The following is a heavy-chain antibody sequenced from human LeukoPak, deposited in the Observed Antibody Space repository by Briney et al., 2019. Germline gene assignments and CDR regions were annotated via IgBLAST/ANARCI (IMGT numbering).Heavy chain of an antibody. CDR2: ISSSSSTI. D-gene: IGHD6-13*01. V-gene: IGHV3-48*01. J-gene: IGHJ4*02. Sequence: GGSLRLSCAASGFTFSSYSMNWVRQAPGKGLEWVSYISSSSSTIYYADSVKGRFTISRDNAKNSLYLQMNSLRAEDTAVYYCARGMIGAAGDFDYWSQGTLVTVSS. CDR1: GFTFSSYS. CDR3: ARGMIGAAGDFDY.